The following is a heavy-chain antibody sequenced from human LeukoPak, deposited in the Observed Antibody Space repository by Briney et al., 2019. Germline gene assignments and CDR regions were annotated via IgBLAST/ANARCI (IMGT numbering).Heavy chain of an antibody. CDR2: INTNTGNP. J-gene: IGHJ4*02. V-gene: IGHV7-4-1*02. Sequence: AASVKVSCKASGYTFTSYAMTWVRQAPGQGLEWMGWINTNTGNPTYAQGFTGRFVFSLDTSVSTAYLQISSLKAKDTAVYYCARGWRAIAVAGNLGYWGQGTLVTVSS. CDR3: ARGWRAIAVAGNLGY. CDR1: GYTFTSYA. D-gene: IGHD6-19*01.